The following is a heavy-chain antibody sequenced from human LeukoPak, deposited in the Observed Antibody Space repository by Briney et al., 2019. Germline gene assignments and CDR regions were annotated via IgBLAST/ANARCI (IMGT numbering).Heavy chain of an antibody. V-gene: IGHV1-69*05. J-gene: IGHJ6*03. CDR2: IIPIFGTA. CDR3: ARNYYDSSGYYWALYYMDV. CDR1: GYTFTGYY. Sequence: PRASVKVSCKASGYTFTGYYMHWVRQAPGQGLEWMGRIIPIFGTANYAQKFQGRVTITTDESTSTAYMELSSLRSEDTAVYYCARNYYDSSGYYWALYYMDVWGKGTTVTVSS. D-gene: IGHD3-22*01.